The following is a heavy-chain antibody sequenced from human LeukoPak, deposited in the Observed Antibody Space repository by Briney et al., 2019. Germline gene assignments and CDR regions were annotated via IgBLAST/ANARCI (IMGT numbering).Heavy chain of an antibody. D-gene: IGHD3-22*01. V-gene: IGHV3-23*01. Sequence: PGGSLRLSCAASGFTFSSYAMSWVRQAPGKGLEWVSAISGSGGSTYYADSVKGRFTISRDNSKNTLYLQMNSLRVEDTAVYYCAKDPYYDSTKRNFDYWGQGTLVTVSS. J-gene: IGHJ4*02. CDR1: GFTFSSYA. CDR3: AKDPYYDSTKRNFDY. CDR2: ISGSGGST.